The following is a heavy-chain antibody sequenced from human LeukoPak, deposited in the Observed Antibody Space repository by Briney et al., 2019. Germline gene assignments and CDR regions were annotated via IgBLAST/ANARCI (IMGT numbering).Heavy chain of an antibody. J-gene: IGHJ6*02. D-gene: IGHD4-17*01. CDR3: AREDPQTTVPEGLDV. CDR2: IYFSGAT. CDR1: GGSISHYY. Sequence: PSETLSLTCTVSGGSISHYYWSWIRQPPGKGLEWIGYIYFSGATNYNPSLKSRVTISVDTSKNQFSLKLSSVTAADTAVYYCAREDPQTTVPEGLDVWGQGTTVIVSS. V-gene: IGHV4-59*01.